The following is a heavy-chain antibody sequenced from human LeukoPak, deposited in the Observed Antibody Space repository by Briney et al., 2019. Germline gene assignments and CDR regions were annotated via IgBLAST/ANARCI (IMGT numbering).Heavy chain of an antibody. D-gene: IGHD3-10*01. J-gene: IGHJ4*02. CDR2: INHSGST. CDR1: GGSFSGYY. V-gene: IGHV4-34*01. CDR3: ARLYGSGSYYKY. Sequence: PSETLSLTCAVYGGSFSGYYWSWIRQPPGKGLEWIGEINHSGSTNYNPSLKSRVTISVDTSKNQFSLKLSSVTAADTAVYYCARLYGSGSYYKYWGQGTLVTVSS.